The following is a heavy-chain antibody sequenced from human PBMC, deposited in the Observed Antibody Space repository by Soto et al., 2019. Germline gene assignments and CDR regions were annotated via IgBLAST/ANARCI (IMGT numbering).Heavy chain of an antibody. J-gene: IGHJ6*02. CDR1: GFTFSSYG. Sequence: PGGSLRLSCAASGFTFSSYGMHWVRQAPGKGLEWVAVIWYDGSNKYYADSVKGRFTISRDNSKNTLYLQMNSLRDEDTAVYYCARGSGDYYYSYGMDVWGQGTTVTVSS. V-gene: IGHV3-33*08. CDR2: IWYDGSNK. CDR3: ARGSGDYYYSYGMDV. D-gene: IGHD7-27*01.